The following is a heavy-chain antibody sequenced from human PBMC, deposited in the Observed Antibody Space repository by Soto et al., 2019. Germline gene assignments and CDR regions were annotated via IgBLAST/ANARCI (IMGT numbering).Heavy chain of an antibody. CDR1: GFTFSSYA. D-gene: IGHD3-10*01. CDR2: ISYDGSNK. V-gene: IGHV3-30-3*01. Sequence: GGSLRLSCAASGFTFSSYAMHWVRQAPGKGLEWVAVISYDGSNKYYADSVKGRFTISRDNSKNTLYLQMNSLRAEDTAVYYCARDLGDVHDYGMDVWGQGTPVTVSS. J-gene: IGHJ6*02. CDR3: ARDLGDVHDYGMDV.